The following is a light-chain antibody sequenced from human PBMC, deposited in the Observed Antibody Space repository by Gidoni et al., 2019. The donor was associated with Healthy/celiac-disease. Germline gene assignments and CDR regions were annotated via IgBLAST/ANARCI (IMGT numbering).Light chain of an antibody. J-gene: IGKJ3*01. Sequence: DIQTTQSPSTLSASVGDRVTITCRASQSISSWLAWYQQKPGKAPKLLIYDASCLESGVPSRFSGSGSGTEFTLTISSLQPDDFAAYYCQQYNNYSPTFGPGTKVDIK. CDR1: QSISSW. CDR3: QQYNNYSPT. V-gene: IGKV1-5*01. CDR2: DAS.